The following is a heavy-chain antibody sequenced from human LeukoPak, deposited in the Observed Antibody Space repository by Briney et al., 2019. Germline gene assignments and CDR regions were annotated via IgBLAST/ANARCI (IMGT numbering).Heavy chain of an antibody. V-gene: IGHV4-39*07. CDR2: IYYSGST. CDR1: GGSISSSSYY. D-gene: IGHD1-14*01. Sequence: SETLSLTCTVSGGSISSSSYYWGWIRQPPGKGLEWIGSIYYSGSTYYNPSLKSRVTISVDTSKNQFSLKMSSVTAADTAVYYCARGPPRTGDAFDIWGQGTMVTVSS. CDR3: ARGPPRTGDAFDI. J-gene: IGHJ3*02.